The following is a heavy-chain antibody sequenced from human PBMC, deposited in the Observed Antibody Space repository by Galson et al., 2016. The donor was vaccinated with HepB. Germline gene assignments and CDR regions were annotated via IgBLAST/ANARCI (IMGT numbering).Heavy chain of an antibody. CDR3: VRAASALKSGWRTLAPRFYYNGMDV. V-gene: IGHV6-1*01. CDR2: TYSRSNWHT. J-gene: IGHJ6*02. Sequence: CAISGDSVSSKNVAWNWFRQSPSRGLEWLGGTYSRSNWHTDYAVSVKSRITITPDTSKNLFFLRLNSVTPDDTAVYYCVRAASALKSGWRTLAPRFYYNGMDVWGQGTTVTVSS. D-gene: IGHD6-19*01. CDR1: GDSVSSKNVA.